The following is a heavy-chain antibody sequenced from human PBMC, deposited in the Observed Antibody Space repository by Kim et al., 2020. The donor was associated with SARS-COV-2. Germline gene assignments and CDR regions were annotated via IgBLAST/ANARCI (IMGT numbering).Heavy chain of an antibody. D-gene: IGHD1-7*01. CDR3: ARTRTTFPYYYYYGMDV. Sequence: SETLSLTCTVSGGSISSYYWSWIRQPPGKGLEWIGYIYYSGSTNYNPPLKSRVTISVDTSKNQFSLKLSSVTAADTAVYYCARTRTTFPYYYYYGMDVWGQGTTVTVSS. V-gene: IGHV4-59*13. J-gene: IGHJ6*02. CDR1: GGSISSYY. CDR2: IYYSGST.